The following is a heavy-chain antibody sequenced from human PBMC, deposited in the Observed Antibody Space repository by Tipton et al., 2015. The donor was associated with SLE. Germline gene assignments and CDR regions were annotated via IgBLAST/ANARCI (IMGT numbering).Heavy chain of an antibody. J-gene: IGHJ3*02. Sequence: TLSLTCTVSGVSISSTNSYWDWLRQPPGKGLQWIGSLYYSGSTYYNPSLKSRLALSVDTSKNQFSLKVTSLTAADIAVYYCARHGGMAAEGGIGAFDIWGRGTMVTVSS. CDR1: GVSISSTNSY. D-gene: IGHD5-24*01. CDR2: LYYSGST. CDR3: ARHGGMAAEGGIGAFDI. V-gene: IGHV4-39*07.